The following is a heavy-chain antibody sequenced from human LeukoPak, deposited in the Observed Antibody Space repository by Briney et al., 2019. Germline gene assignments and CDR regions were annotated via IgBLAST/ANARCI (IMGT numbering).Heavy chain of an antibody. Sequence: GGSLRLSCAASGFIVSSSYMSWVRQTPGKGLEWVSTFERGGHTAYADSVKGRFTISRDVSESTIYLQMNSLRVEDTAVYYCAKGDTDCTCPGYWGQGTLVTVSS. D-gene: IGHD2-21*02. CDR1: GFIVSSSY. V-gene: IGHV3-53*01. CDR2: FERGGHT. J-gene: IGHJ4*02. CDR3: AKGDTDCTCPGY.